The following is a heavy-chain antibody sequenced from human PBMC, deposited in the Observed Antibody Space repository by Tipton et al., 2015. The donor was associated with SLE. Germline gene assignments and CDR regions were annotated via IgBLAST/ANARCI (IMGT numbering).Heavy chain of an antibody. CDR3: ARGGDPDYFDY. CDR2: IYSSGRT. V-gene: IGHV4-39*07. CDR1: GGSISTGGDS. J-gene: IGHJ4*02. Sequence: TLSLTCTVSGGSISTGGDSWGWIRQPPGKGRECIGNIYSSGRTYDNPSHKSRITMSVDTSKNKFSLNLSSVTAADTAVYYCARGGDPDYFDYWGQGALVTVSS.